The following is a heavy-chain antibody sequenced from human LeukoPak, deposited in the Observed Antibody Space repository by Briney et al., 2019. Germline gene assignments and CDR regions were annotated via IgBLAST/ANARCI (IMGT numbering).Heavy chain of an antibody. CDR3: ARDERFGASTTVGYYYGMDV. Sequence: ASVKVSCKASGYTFTSYGISWVRQAPGQGLEWMGWISAYNGNTNYAQKLQGRVTMTTDTSTSTAYMELRSLRSDDTAVYYCARDERFGASTTVGYYYGMDVWGQGTTVTVSS. D-gene: IGHD3-16*01. CDR1: GYTFTSYG. CDR2: ISAYNGNT. J-gene: IGHJ6*02. V-gene: IGHV1-18*01.